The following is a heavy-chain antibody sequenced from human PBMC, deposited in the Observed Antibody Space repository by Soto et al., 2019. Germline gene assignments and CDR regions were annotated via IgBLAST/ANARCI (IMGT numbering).Heavy chain of an antibody. CDR2: ISYDGSNK. Sequence: GGSLRLSCAASGFTFSSYGMHWVRQAPGKGLEWVAVISYDGSNKYYADSVKGRFTISRDNSKNTLYLQMNSLRAEDTAVYYCAKDRRYSSGWPLDYWGQGTLVTVSS. D-gene: IGHD6-19*01. CDR3: AKDRRYSSGWPLDY. J-gene: IGHJ4*02. V-gene: IGHV3-30*18. CDR1: GFTFSSYG.